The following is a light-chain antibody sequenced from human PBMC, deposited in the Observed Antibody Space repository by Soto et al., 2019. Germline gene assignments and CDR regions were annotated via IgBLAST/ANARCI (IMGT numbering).Light chain of an antibody. Sequence: QAVVTQPPSVSGAPGQRVTISCTGSSSNIGAGYDVHWYQQLPGTAPTLLIYGNNNRPSGVPERFSGSKSGTSASLAITGLQAEDEADYYCQSYDSRLRASVFGGGTQLTVL. J-gene: IGLJ7*01. CDR3: QSYDSRLRASV. CDR1: SSNIGAGYD. V-gene: IGLV1-40*01. CDR2: GNN.